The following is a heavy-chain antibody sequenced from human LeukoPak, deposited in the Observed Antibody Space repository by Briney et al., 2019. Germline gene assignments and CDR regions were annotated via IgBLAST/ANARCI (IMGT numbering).Heavy chain of an antibody. J-gene: IGHJ4*02. CDR2: IYSGGST. Sequence: GGSLRLSCAASGFTVSSNYMSWVRQAPGKGLEWVSVIYSGGSTYYADSVKGRFTISRDNSKNTLYLQMNSLRAEDTAVYYCARKYYDSSGYSDYWGQGTLVTVSS. CDR1: GFTVSSNY. CDR3: ARKYYDSSGYSDY. V-gene: IGHV3-66*01. D-gene: IGHD3-22*01.